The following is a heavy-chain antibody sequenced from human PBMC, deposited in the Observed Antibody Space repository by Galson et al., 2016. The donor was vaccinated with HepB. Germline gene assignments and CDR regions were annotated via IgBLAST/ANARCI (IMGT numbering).Heavy chain of an antibody. V-gene: IGHV3-11*06. J-gene: IGHJ4*02. D-gene: IGHD3-10*01. CDR1: GFTFSDFY. Sequence: SLRLSCAVSGFTFSDFYMSWLRQAPGKGLEWLSYISGSGSDTIYADSLKGRFTISRDNAENSLFLQIHSLGVEDTAVYYCARVGSLAGSGTYDSWGQGILVTVSS. CDR2: ISGSGSDT. CDR3: ARVGSLAGSGTYDS.